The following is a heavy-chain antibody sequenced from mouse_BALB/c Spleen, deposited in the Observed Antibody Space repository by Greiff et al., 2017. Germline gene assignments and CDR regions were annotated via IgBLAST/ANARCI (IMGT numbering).Heavy chain of an antibody. CDR1: GYAFSSSW. D-gene: IGHD4-1*01. CDR3: ARGELGGYYAMDY. CDR2: IYPGDGDT. Sequence: QVQLQQSGPELVKPGASVKISCKASGYAFSSSWMNWVKQRPGQGLEWIGRIYPGDGDTNYNGKFKGKATLTADKSSSTAYMQLSSLTSVDSAVYFCARGELGGYYAMDYWGQGTSVTVSS. V-gene: IGHV1-82*01. J-gene: IGHJ4*01.